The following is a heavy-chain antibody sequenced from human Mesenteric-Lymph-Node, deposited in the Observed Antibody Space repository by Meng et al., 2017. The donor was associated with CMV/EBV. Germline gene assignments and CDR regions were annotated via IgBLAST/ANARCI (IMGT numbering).Heavy chain of an antibody. D-gene: IGHD3-3*01. Sequence: ASVKVSCKASGYTFTGYYMHWVRQAPGQGLEWMGWINPNSGGTNYAQKFQGRVTMTRDTSISTAYMELSRLRSDDTAVYYCARGGYYDFWSGYSPEYYYGMDVWGQGTTVTVSS. CDR3: ARGGYYDFWSGYSPEYYYGMDV. V-gene: IGHV1-2*02. CDR2: INPNSGGT. J-gene: IGHJ6*02. CDR1: GYTFTGYY.